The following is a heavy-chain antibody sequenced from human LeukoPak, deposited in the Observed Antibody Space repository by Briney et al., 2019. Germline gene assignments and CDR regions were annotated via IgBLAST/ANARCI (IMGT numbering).Heavy chain of an antibody. Sequence: ASVKVSCKASGYTFTSYGISWVRQAPGQGLEWMGWISAYNGNTNYAQKLQGRVTMTTDTSTSTAYMELRSLRSDDTAVYYCASPSGFRDYGDRSSLDYWGQGTLVTVSS. D-gene: IGHD4-17*01. CDR3: ASPSGFRDYGDRSSLDY. CDR1: GYTFTSYG. CDR2: ISAYNGNT. J-gene: IGHJ4*02. V-gene: IGHV1-18*01.